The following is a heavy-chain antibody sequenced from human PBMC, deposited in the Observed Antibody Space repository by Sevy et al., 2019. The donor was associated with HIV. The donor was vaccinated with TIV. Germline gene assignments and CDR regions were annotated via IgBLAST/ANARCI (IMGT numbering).Heavy chain of an antibody. Sequence: ASVKVSCKASGGTFSSYAISWVRQAPGQGLEWMGGIIPIFGTANYAQKFQGRVTITADKSTSTAYMELSSLSSEDTAVYYCAREVAGKTDYYYMDVWGKGTTVTVSS. CDR2: IIPIFGTA. CDR3: AREVAGKTDYYYMDV. V-gene: IGHV1-69*06. J-gene: IGHJ6*03. CDR1: GGTFSSYA. D-gene: IGHD1-1*01.